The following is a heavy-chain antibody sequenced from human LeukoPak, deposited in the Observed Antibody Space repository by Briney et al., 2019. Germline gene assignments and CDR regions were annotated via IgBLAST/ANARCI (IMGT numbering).Heavy chain of an antibody. J-gene: IGHJ6*02. V-gene: IGHV3-30-3*01. CDR1: GFIFSSYA. D-gene: IGHD2-21*02. CDR2: ISYDGSNK. Sequence: PGRSLRLSCAASGFIFSSYAMHWVRQAPGKGLEWVAVISYDGSNKYYADSVKGRFTISRDNSKNTLYLQMNSLRAEDTAVYYCARGVQVTARRRDYYYYYGMDVWGQGTTVTVSS. CDR3: ARGVQVTARRRDYYYYYGMDV.